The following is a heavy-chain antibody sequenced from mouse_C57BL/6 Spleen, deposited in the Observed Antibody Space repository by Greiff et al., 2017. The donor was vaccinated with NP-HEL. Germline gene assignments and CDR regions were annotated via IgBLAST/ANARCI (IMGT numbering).Heavy chain of an antibody. J-gene: IGHJ3*01. CDR1: GYAFSSSW. V-gene: IGHV1-82*01. CDR3: ASNYKFAY. D-gene: IGHD2-1*01. Sequence: VQLQQSGPELVKPGASVKISCKASGYAFSSSWMNWVKQRPGKGLEWIGRIYPGDGDTNYNGKFKGKATLTADKSSSTAYMQLSSLTSEDSAVYFCASNYKFAYWGQGTPVTVSA. CDR2: IYPGDGDT.